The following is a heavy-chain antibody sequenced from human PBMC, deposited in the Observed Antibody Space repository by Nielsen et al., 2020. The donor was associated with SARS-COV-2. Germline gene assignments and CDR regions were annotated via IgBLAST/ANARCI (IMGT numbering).Heavy chain of an antibody. Sequence: GGSLRLSCVASGFTFSSHYMDWVRQAPGKGLEWISRTQNKAKSDITHYAASVKGRFTVSRDDSKSSLYLQMNSLKTEDTAVYYCARDTATALDYWGQGTLVTVSS. CDR2: TQNKAKSDIT. CDR3: ARDTATALDY. CDR1: GFTFSSHY. V-gene: IGHV3-72*01. J-gene: IGHJ4*02. D-gene: IGHD4-11*01.